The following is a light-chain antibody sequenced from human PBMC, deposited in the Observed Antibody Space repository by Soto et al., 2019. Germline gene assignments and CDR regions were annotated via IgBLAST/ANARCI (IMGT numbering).Light chain of an antibody. CDR2: DAS. V-gene: IGKV3-11*01. Sequence: EVVLTQSPATLSLSPGERATLSCRASQSVSRHLAWYQQKPGQAPRLLILDASNRATGIPARFSGSGSGTDFTLTISSLEPEDFAVYYCQQRSNWPRLTFGGGTKVDIK. CDR1: QSVSRH. CDR3: QQRSNWPRLT. J-gene: IGKJ4*01.